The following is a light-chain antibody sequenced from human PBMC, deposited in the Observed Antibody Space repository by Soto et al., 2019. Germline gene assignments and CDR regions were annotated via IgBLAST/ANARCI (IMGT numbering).Light chain of an antibody. CDR1: QSVNTY. CDR3: QQSYKTPYT. V-gene: IGKV1-39*01. Sequence: DIHMTQSPSSLSASVGDRVTITCRATQSVNTYLNWYLQEPGKAPKLLIYAASHLESGVPSRFSGSGSGTDFTLTINSLHPGDFATYYCQQSYKTPYTFGQGTKLELK. J-gene: IGKJ2*01. CDR2: AAS.